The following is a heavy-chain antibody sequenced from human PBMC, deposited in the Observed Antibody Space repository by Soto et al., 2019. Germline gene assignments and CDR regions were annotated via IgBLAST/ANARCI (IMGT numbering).Heavy chain of an antibody. J-gene: IGHJ6*03. D-gene: IGHD3-9*01. Sequence: WRSLRLSCAASGVTISSYSMHCVRQTPGKGLEWASSINEDSSYIYYAHTLRGRFTISRDNAKDSLYLQMNYLRAEDTALYYFVRDFGRHFRSAYMAVWGNGATVPVS. CDR3: VRDFGRHFRSAYMAV. CDR2: INEDSSYI. CDR1: GVTISSYS. V-gene: IGHV3-21*01.